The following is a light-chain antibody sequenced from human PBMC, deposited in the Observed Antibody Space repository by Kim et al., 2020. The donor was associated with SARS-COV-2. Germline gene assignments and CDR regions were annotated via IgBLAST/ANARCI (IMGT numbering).Light chain of an antibody. J-gene: IGLJ2*01. CDR3: LLSYGDTRKI. CDR1: PGTLTSGHF. V-gene: IGLV7-46*01. Sequence: GGTFTLTWGSNPGTLTSGHFPYWFQQKPGQAPRALIYNTDYKYSWTPARFSGSLLGGKAALTLSDAQAEDEADYYCLLSYGDTRKIFGGGTQLTVL. CDR2: NTD.